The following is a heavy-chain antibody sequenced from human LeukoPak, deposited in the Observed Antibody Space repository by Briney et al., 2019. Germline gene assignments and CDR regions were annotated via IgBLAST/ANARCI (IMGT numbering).Heavy chain of an antibody. J-gene: IGHJ4*02. V-gene: IGHV4-39*01. D-gene: IGHD3-3*01. CDR3: ARSYDFWSGYFNY. CDR1: GGFISSSSYY. Sequence: PSETLSLNCTVSGGFISSSSYYWGWIRQPPGKGVEWIGSIYYSGSTYYNPSLKSRVTISVDTSKNQFSLKLSSLTAADTAVYYCARSYDFWSGYFNYWGQGTLVTVSS. CDR2: IYYSGST.